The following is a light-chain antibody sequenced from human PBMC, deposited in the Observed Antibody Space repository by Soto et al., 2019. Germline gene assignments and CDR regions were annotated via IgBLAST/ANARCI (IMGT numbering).Light chain of an antibody. CDR2: EVS. V-gene: IGLV2-14*01. J-gene: IGLJ2*01. CDR1: TSDVGRYNY. CDR3: SSYRSSDTVV. Sequence: QSVLTQPASVSGSPGQSITLSCTGTTSDVGRYNYVSWYQQHPGKAPKLMIYEVSSRPSAVSDRFSGSKSGNTASLTISGLQAEDEADYFCSSYRSSDTVVFGGGTKLTVL.